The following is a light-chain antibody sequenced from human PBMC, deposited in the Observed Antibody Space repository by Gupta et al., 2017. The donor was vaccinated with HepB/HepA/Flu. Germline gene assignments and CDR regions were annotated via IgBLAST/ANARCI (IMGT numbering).Light chain of an antibody. Sequence: DIVMTQSPDSLAVSLGERATINCKSSQTILYSSNNKNYLAWYQQKPGQPPKLLIYWASTRESGVPDRFSGSGSGTDFTLTISSLQAEDVAVYYCQQYDHTQWTFGQGTKVEIK. CDR2: WAS. CDR1: QTILYSSNNKNY. CDR3: QQYDHTQWT. V-gene: IGKV4-1*01. J-gene: IGKJ1*01.